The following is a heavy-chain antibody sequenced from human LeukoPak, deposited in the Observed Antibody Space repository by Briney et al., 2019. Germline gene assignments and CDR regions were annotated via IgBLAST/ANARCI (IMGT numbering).Heavy chain of an antibody. CDR3: ASGGYSYMGIDY. V-gene: IGHV3-48*04. CDR1: GFTFSSYS. CDR2: ISSSGSTI. D-gene: IGHD5-18*01. J-gene: IGHJ4*02. Sequence: GGSLRLSCAASGFTFSSYSMNWVRQAPGKGLEWVSYISSSGSTIYYADSVKGRFTISRDNAKNSLYLQMNSLRAEDTAVYYCASGGYSYMGIDYWGQGTLVTVSS.